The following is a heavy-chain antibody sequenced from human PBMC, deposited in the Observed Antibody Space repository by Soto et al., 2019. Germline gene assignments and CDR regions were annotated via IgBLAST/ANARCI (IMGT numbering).Heavy chain of an antibody. D-gene: IGHD3-3*01. CDR1: GFTFSSYG. Sequence: AGGSLRLSCAASGFTFSSYGMHWVRQAPGKGLEWVAVIWYDGSNKYYADSVKGRFTISRDNSKNTLYLQMNSLRAEGTAVYYCARDGYYDFWSGYYKGYYYYYGMDVWGQGTTVTVSS. J-gene: IGHJ6*02. CDR2: IWYDGSNK. V-gene: IGHV3-33*01. CDR3: ARDGYYDFWSGYYKGYYYYYGMDV.